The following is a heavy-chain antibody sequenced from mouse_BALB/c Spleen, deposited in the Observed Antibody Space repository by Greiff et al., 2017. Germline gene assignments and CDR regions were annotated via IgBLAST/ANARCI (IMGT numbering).Heavy chain of an antibody. D-gene: IGHD2-2*01. CDR3: ARGGYDEGYAMDY. J-gene: IGHJ4*01. CDR1: GYSFTGYN. CDR2: IDPYNGGT. V-gene: IGHV1S135*01. Sequence: VQLQQSGPELGKPGASVKISCKASGYSFTGYNMYWVKQSHRKSLEWIGYIDPYNGGTSYNQKSKGKATLTVDKSSSTAYMHLNSLTSEDSAIYYCARGGYDEGYAMDYWGQGTSVTVSS.